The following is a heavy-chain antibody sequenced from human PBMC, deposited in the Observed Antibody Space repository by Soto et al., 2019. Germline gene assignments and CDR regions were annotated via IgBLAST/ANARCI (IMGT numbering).Heavy chain of an antibody. CDR3: ARGYCTTTICDPWFDP. CDR1: GYSFTSYW. Sequence: GESLKISCKGSGYSFTSYWIGWVRQMPGKGPEWMGIIYPGDSDTRYSPSFQGQVTISADKSITTAYLQWSSLKASDTAMYYCARGYCTTTICDPWFDPWGQGTLVTVSS. V-gene: IGHV5-51*03. CDR2: IYPGDSDT. J-gene: IGHJ5*02. D-gene: IGHD2-2*01.